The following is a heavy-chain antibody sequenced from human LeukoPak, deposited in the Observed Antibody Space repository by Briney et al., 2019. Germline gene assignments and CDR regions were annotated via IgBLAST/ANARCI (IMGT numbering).Heavy chain of an antibody. J-gene: IGHJ4*02. Sequence: GGSLRLSCAASGFTFSSYSMNLVRQAPGKGLEWVSSISSSSSYIYYADSVKGRFTISRDNAKNSLYLQMNSLRAEDTAVYYCARDEQRYSSSDYWGQGTLVTVSS. CDR2: ISSSSSYI. CDR1: GFTFSSYS. V-gene: IGHV3-21*01. D-gene: IGHD6-25*01. CDR3: ARDEQRYSSSDY.